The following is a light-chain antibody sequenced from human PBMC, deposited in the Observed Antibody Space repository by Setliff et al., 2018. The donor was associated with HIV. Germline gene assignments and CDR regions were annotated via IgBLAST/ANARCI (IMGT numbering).Light chain of an antibody. CDR1: SSDVGDYNY. J-gene: IGLJ1*01. Sequence: QSVLAQPRSVSGTPGQSVTISCTGTSSDVGDYNYVSWYQHLPGKAPKLMIYAVTKRPSGVPDRFSGSKSGNTASLTISGLQSEDEADYYCCSYAGSYTSLYVFGTGTKATVL. V-gene: IGLV2-11*01. CDR3: CSYAGSYTSLYV. CDR2: AVT.